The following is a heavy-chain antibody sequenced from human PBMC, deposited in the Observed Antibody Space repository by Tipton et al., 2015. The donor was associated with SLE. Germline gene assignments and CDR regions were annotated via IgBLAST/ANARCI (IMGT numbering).Heavy chain of an antibody. V-gene: IGHV4-4*07. CDR1: GGSISSYY. CDR2: IYTSGST. CDR3: AKDRGVGATTAFDI. J-gene: IGHJ3*02. Sequence: TLSLTCTVSGGSISSYYWSWIRQPAGKGLEWIGRIYTSGSTNYNPSLKSRVTMSVDTSKNQFSLKLSSVTAADTAVYYCAKDRGVGATTAFDIWGQGTMVTVSS. D-gene: IGHD1-26*01.